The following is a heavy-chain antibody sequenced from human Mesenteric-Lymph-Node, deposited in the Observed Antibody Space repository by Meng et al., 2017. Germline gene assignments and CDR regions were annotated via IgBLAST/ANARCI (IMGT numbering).Heavy chain of an antibody. Sequence: LRLSCTVSGGSISSYYWTWIRQPPGKGLEWIGYIYYSGSTNYNLSLKSRVTISVDTSKNQFSLKLSSVTAADTAVYYCARGYAAQYRFDYWGQGTLVTVSS. J-gene: IGHJ4*02. D-gene: IGHD4-11*01. CDR2: IYYSGST. CDR1: GGSISSYY. CDR3: ARGYAAQYRFDY. V-gene: IGHV4-59*01.